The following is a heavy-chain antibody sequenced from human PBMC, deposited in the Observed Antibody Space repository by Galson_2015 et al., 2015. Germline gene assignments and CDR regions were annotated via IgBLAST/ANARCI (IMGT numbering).Heavy chain of an antibody. V-gene: IGHV1-18*01. CDR2: ISAYNGNT. D-gene: IGHD2-2*01. J-gene: IGHJ3*02. CDR3: ARDGMQYQLLDAFDI. CDR1: GYTFTSYG. Sequence: SVKVSCKASGYTFTSYGISWVRQAPGQGLEWMGWISAYNGNTNYAQKLQGRVTMTTDTSTSTAYMELRSLRSDDTAVYYCARDGMQYQLLDAFDIWGQGTMVTVAS.